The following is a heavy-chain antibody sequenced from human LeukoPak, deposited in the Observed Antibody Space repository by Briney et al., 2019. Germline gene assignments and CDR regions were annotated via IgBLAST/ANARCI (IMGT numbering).Heavy chain of an antibody. CDR3: ARPYYDSSGYYLPYYFDY. CDR2: IIPIFGTA. CDR1: GYTFTGNY. V-gene: IGHV1-69*13. Sequence: SVKVSCKASGYTFTGNYMHWVRQAPGQGLEWMGGIIPIFGTANYAQKFQGRVTITADESTSTAYMELSSLRSEDTAVYYCARPYYDSSGYYLPYYFDYWGQGTLVTVSS. J-gene: IGHJ4*02. D-gene: IGHD3-22*01.